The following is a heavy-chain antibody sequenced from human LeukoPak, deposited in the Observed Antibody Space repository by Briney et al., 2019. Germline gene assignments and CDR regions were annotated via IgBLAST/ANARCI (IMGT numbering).Heavy chain of an antibody. Sequence: PGRSLRLSCAASGFTFSSYAMHWVRQAPGKGLEWVAVISYDGSNKYYADSVKGRFTVSRDNSKNTLFLQTNSLRAEDTAVYYCAKGSLTIWYAFDIWGQGTMVTVSS. CDR3: AKGSLTIWYAFDI. D-gene: IGHD2-8*02. CDR1: GFTFSSYA. J-gene: IGHJ3*02. V-gene: IGHV3-30-3*01. CDR2: ISYDGSNK.